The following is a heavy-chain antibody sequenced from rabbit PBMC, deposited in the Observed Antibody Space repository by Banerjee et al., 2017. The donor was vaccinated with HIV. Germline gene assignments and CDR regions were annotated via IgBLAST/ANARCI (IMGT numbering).Heavy chain of an antibody. D-gene: IGHD6-1*01. J-gene: IGHJ4*01. V-gene: IGHV1S36*01. CDR1: GFDFSSYA. CDR2: ITYRGSA. Sequence: QQQLEESGGGLVKPGGTLTLTCKASGFDFSSYAITWVRQAPGKGLEYIGYITYRGSAYYASWVNGRFTISRENTQNTLYLQMTSLTAADTATYFCVRSTGYAGYGFATGFSLWGPGTLVTVS. CDR3: VRSTGYAGYGFATGFSL.